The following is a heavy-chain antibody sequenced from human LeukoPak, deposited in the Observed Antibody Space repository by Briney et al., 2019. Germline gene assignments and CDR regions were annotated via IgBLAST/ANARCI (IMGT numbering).Heavy chain of an antibody. CDR1: GYTFTGYY. D-gene: IGHD2-2*01. CDR3: ARDVKCSSTSCYGLYYYYMDV. V-gene: IGHV1-2*02. Sequence: ASVKVSCKASGYTFTGYYMHWVRQAPGQGLEWMGWINPNSGGTNYAQKFQGRVAMTRDTSISTAYMELSRLRSDDTAVYYCARDVKCSSTSCYGLYYYYMDVWGKGTTVTVSS. J-gene: IGHJ6*03. CDR2: INPNSGGT.